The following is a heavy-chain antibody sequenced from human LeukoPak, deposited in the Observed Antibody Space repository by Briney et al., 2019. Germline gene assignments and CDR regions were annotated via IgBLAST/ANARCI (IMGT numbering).Heavy chain of an antibody. Sequence: PSETLSLTCAVSGGSISSGGYSWSWIRQPPGKGLEWIGCIYHSGSTYYNPSLKSRVTISVDRSKNQFSLKLSSVTAADTAVYYCARDQNWLDPWGQGTLVTVSS. CDR1: GGSISSGGYS. V-gene: IGHV4-30-2*01. CDR3: ARDQNWLDP. J-gene: IGHJ5*02. D-gene: IGHD2/OR15-2a*01. CDR2: IYHSGST.